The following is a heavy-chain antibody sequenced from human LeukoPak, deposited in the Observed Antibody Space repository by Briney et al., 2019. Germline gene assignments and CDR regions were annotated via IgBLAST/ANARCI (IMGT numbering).Heavy chain of an antibody. CDR1: GFTFSNYA. Sequence: GGSLRLSCAASGFTFSNYAMNWVRQAPGKGLEWVSTIIGSSGSTFYADSVKGRFTISKDTSKNTLYLHMSSLRADDTAVYYCAKGGHDYVEVAYFDYWGQGTLVTVSS. CDR2: IIGSSGST. CDR3: AKGGHDYVEVAYFDY. D-gene: IGHD5-12*01. V-gene: IGHV3-23*01. J-gene: IGHJ4*02.